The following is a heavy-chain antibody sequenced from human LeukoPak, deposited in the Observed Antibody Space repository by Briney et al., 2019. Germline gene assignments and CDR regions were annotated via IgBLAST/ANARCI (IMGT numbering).Heavy chain of an antibody. D-gene: IGHD1-20*01. V-gene: IGHV1-69*05. CDR2: IIPMSETP. Sequence: ASVKVSCKASGGTFSINAITWVRQAPGQGLEWMGGIIPMSETPKYTQKFQGRVTIATDESTNTAYMELSSLRSEDTAVYYCARAITGKRGHDAFDIWGQGTMVTVSS. CDR1: GGTFSINA. CDR3: ARAITGKRGHDAFDI. J-gene: IGHJ3*02.